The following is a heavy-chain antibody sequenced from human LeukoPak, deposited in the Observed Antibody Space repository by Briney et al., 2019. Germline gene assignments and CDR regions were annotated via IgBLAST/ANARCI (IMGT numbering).Heavy chain of an antibody. J-gene: IGHJ4*02. CDR1: GFTFDDYA. D-gene: IGHD2-15*01. CDR3: AKDCSGGSCIDY. V-gene: IGHV3-9*01. Sequence: GGSLRLSCAASGFTFDDYAMPWVRQAPGKGLEWVSGISWNSGSIGYADSVEGRFTISRDNAKNSLYLQMNSLRAEDTALYYCAKDCSGGSCIDYWGQGTLVTVSS. CDR2: ISWNSGSI.